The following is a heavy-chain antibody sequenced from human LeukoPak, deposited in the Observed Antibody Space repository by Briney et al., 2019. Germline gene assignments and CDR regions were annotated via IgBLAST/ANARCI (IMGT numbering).Heavy chain of an antibody. D-gene: IGHD5-24*01. V-gene: IGHV4-59*01. CDR3: ARDGRDGYTWAFDI. CDR1: GGSISSYY. CDR2: IYYSGST. J-gene: IGHJ3*02. Sequence: PSETLSLTCTVSGGSISSYYWSWIRQPPGKGLEWIGYIYYSGSTNYNPSLKSRVTISVDTSKNQFSLKLSSVTAADTAVYYCARDGRDGYTWAFDIWGQGTMVTVSS.